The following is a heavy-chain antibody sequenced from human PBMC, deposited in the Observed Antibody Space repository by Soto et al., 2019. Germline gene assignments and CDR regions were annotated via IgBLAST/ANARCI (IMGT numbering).Heavy chain of an antibody. CDR1: GYTFTSYG. V-gene: IGHV1-18*01. J-gene: IGHJ6*02. Sequence: QVQLVQSGAEVKKPGASVKVSCKASGYTFTSYGISWVRQAPGQGLEWMGWISAYNGNTNYAQKLQGRVTMTTDTSTSTAYMELRSLRSDDTAVYYCARDPIVVLVPAAMSAWYYYYGMDVWGQGTTVTVSS. CDR3: ARDPIVVLVPAAMSAWYYYYGMDV. D-gene: IGHD2-2*01. CDR2: ISAYNGNT.